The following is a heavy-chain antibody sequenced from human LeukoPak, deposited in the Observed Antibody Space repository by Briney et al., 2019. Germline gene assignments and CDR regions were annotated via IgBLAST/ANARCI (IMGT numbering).Heavy chain of an antibody. J-gene: IGHJ6*02. D-gene: IGHD3-10*01. CDR2: VTRSGRS. Sequence: AETLSLTCAVYGGSLSDYYWSWIRQPPGKGLEWIGEVTRSGRSNNNPSLKSRVSISGDTSKKQISLRLRSVTAADTAVYYCARDPVLVSNGSGSSPIYYGMDVWGQGTTVIVSS. CDR3: ARDPVLVSNGSGSSPIYYGMDV. CDR1: GGSLSDYY. V-gene: IGHV4-34*01.